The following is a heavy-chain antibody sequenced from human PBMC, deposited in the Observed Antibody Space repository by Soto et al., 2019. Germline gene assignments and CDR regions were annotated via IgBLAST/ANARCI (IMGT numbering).Heavy chain of an antibody. J-gene: IGHJ4*02. CDR3: AHSVENCSGGSCYSGRFXY. V-gene: IGHV2-5*02. CDR2: IYWDDDK. Sequence: GSCPTLVNPTQTLTLTCTFSGFSLSTSGVGVGWIRQPPGKALEWLALIYWDDDKRYSPSLKSRLTITKDTSKNQVVLTMTNMDPVDTATYYCAHSVENCSGGSCYSGRFXYWGQGTLVXVSS. D-gene: IGHD2-15*01. CDR1: GFSLSTSGVG.